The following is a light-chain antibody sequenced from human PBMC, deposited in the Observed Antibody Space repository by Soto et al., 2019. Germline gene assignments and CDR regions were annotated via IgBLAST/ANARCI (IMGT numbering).Light chain of an antibody. V-gene: IGKV1-39*01. J-gene: IGKJ3*01. Sequence: DIQMTQSPSSLSPSIGDRANITCRASQSIDNYVNWYQQKPGKAPKVLIYAASSLQSGVPSRFSGTGSGTDFTLTISSLQPEDFATYYCQQSYSTPRTFGPGTKVDLK. CDR3: QQSYSTPRT. CDR1: QSIDNY. CDR2: AAS.